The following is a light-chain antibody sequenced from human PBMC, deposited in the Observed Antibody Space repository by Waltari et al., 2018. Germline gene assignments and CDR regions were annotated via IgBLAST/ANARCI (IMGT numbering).Light chain of an antibody. J-gene: IGKJ2*01. CDR2: DAP. CDR1: QTVGNY. V-gene: IGKV3-11*01. Sequence: EIVLTQSPATLSLSPGERANLFCRASQTVGNYLAWYQQKPCQTPRLLSFDAPSRSTGIPAKFGGSGSVTDFTLTVSNLEPEDFAVYFCQQRSSWPYTFGQGTRLEI. CDR3: QQRSSWPYT.